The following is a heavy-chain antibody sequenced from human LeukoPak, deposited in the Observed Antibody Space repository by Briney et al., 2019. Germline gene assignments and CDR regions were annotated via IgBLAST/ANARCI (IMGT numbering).Heavy chain of an antibody. CDR1: GFTVSSNY. Sequence: GGSLRLSCAASGFTVSSNYMSWVRQAPGKGLEWVSVIYSDGRTFYADSVKGRFTISRDNPKNTLYLQMNSLRAEDTAVYYCARESNSGYYLSYWGQGTLVTVSS. CDR3: ARESNSGYYLSY. D-gene: IGHD3-22*01. CDR2: IYSDGRT. J-gene: IGHJ4*02. V-gene: IGHV3-66*01.